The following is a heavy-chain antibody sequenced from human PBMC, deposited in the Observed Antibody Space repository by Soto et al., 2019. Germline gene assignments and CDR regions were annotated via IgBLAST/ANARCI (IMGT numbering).Heavy chain of an antibody. J-gene: IGHJ6*02. Sequence: QVQLVQSGSEVKEPGASVKVSCKASGYTFTGYYVLWVRQAPGQGPECMGWINPYTGGTNYAQKFQGRVTMTRDTSISKAYMELSKLISDDTAVYYCATQFHHCGGDCYRGPYFGMDVWGQGTTVTVSS. V-gene: IGHV1-2*02. CDR1: GYTFTGYY. CDR2: INPYTGGT. CDR3: ATQFHHCGGDCYRGPYFGMDV. D-gene: IGHD2-21*02.